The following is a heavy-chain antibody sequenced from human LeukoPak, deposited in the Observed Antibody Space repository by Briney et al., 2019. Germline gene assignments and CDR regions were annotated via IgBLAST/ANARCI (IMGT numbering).Heavy chain of an antibody. CDR2: INPTHGGT. Sequence: ASVKVSCKASGYSFTGYYIHWVRQAPGQGLEWMGWINPTHGGTNYAQKFQGRVTMTRDTSISTAYMEVSRLRPDDTAMYYCAIVTTADGYWGQGTLLTVSS. J-gene: IGHJ4*02. V-gene: IGHV1-2*02. CDR1: GYSFTGYY. CDR3: AIVTTADGY. D-gene: IGHD4-17*01.